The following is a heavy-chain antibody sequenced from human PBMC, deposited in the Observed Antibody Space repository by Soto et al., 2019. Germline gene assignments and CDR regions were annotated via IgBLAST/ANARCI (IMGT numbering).Heavy chain of an antibody. J-gene: IGHJ4*02. Sequence: GGSLRLSCAVSGFTFSSHWMHWVRQAPGKGLVWVSRINSDGSSTNYADSVKGRFTISRDNAKNTLFLQMNSLRADDTAVYYCARDSSPYYDFWSGFYTYFDYWGQGALVTVSS. CDR1: GFTFSSHW. CDR3: ARDSSPYYDFWSGFYTYFDY. D-gene: IGHD3-3*01. V-gene: IGHV3-74*01. CDR2: INSDGSST.